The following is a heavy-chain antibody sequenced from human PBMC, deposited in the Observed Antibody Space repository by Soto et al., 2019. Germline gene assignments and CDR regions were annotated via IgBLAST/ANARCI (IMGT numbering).Heavy chain of an antibody. D-gene: IGHD4-17*01. Sequence: QVQLVQSGAEVKKPGSSVKVSCKASGGTFSSYTISWVRQAPGQGLEWMGRIIPILGIANYAQKFQGRVTITADKSTSTAYMELSSLRSEYTAVYYCASSYDYGDYMDDYWGQGTLVTVSS. J-gene: IGHJ4*02. CDR1: GGTFSSYT. CDR3: ASSYDYGDYMDDY. V-gene: IGHV1-69*02. CDR2: IIPILGIA.